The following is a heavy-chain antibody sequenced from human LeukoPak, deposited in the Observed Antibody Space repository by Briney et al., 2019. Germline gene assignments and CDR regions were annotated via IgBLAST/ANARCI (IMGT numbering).Heavy chain of an antibody. Sequence: GGSMRLSCAASGFTFSSYAMSWVRQAPGKGLEWVSAISGSGGSTYYADSVKGRFTISRDNSKNTLYLQMNSLRAEDTAVYYCARVPPYSSRSGEGNRSRRISYYMDVWGKGTTVTVSS. CDR1: GFTFSSYA. J-gene: IGHJ6*03. CDR3: ARVPPYSSRSGEGNRSRRISYYMDV. CDR2: ISGSGGST. D-gene: IGHD6-13*01. V-gene: IGHV3-23*01.